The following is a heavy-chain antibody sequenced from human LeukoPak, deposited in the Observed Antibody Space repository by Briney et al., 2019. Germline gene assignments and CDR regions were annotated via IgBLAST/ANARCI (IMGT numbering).Heavy chain of an antibody. V-gene: IGHV3-15*01. CDR3: TTAFFGCTSTSCYEAYYCYGMDV. CDR2: MKRKTDGGTT. Sequence: GGSLRLSCAASVSGFTFSNAWMGWVRERPGRGLEWVGRMKRKTDGGTTDYGAPVKGRFTISRDDSKNTLYLQMNSLKTEDTAVYYCTTAFFGCTSTSCYEAYYCYGMDVWGKGATVTVSS. CDR1: GFTFSNAW. D-gene: IGHD2-2*01. J-gene: IGHJ6*04.